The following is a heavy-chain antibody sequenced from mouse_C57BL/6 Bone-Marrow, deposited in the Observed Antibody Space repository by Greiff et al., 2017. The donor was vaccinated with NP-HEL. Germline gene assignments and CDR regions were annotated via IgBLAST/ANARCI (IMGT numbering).Heavy chain of an antibody. J-gene: IGHJ1*03. CDR2: IDPNSGGT. CDR3: ARYYYGSRGWYFDV. Sequence: QVQLQQPGADLVKPGASVKLSCKASGYTFTSYWMHWVQQRPGRGLEWIGRIDPNSGGTKFNEKFKTKATLTVDKPSSPAYMQLSSLTSEDSAVYYCARYYYGSRGWYFDVWGTGTTVTVSS. V-gene: IGHV1-72*01. CDR1: GYTFTSYW. D-gene: IGHD1-1*01.